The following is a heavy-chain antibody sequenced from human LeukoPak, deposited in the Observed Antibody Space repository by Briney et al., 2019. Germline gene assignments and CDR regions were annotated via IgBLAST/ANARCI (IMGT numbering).Heavy chain of an antibody. CDR2: TSSSGGAT. CDR1: GFIFSDYY. D-gene: IGHD5-12*01. J-gene: IGHJ4*02. V-gene: IGHV3-11*01. Sequence: GGSLRLSCAASGFIFSDYYMSWIRQVPGKGLEWVSYTSSSGGATYYAGFVKGRFTVSRDNAQNSLSLQMNSLRVEDTAVYYCARDRQVHTSVDSVEYWGRGALVTVSS. CDR3: ARDRQVHTSVDSVEY.